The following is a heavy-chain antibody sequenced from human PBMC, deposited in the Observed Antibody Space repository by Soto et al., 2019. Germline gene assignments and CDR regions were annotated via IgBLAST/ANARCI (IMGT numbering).Heavy chain of an antibody. D-gene: IGHD6-19*01. CDR1: GGSISSGGYS. CDR2: IYYGGST. V-gene: IGHV4-30-2*03. CDR3: ARAVAVAADFDY. J-gene: IGHJ4*02. Sequence: SETLSLTCAVSGGSISSGGYSWSWIRQPPGKGLEWIGYIYYGGSTYYNPSLQGRVTITRDTSASAAYMELSSLSSEDTAVYYCARAVAVAADFDYWGQGTLVTVSS.